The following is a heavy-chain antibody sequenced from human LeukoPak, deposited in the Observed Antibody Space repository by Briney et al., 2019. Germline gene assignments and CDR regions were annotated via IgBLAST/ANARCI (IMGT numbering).Heavy chain of an antibody. CDR2: INPNSGGT. CDR1: GYTFTGYY. CDR3: ARASNGNAFDI. Sequence: GASVTVSCEASGYTFTGYYMHWVRQAPGQGLEWMGWINPNSGGTNYAQKFQGRVTMTRDTSISTAYMELSRLRSDDTAAYYCARASNGNAFDIWGQGTMVTVSS. D-gene: IGHD2/OR15-2a*01. J-gene: IGHJ3*02. V-gene: IGHV1-2*02.